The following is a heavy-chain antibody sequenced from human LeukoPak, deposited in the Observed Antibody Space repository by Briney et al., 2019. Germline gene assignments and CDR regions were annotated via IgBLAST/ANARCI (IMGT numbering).Heavy chain of an antibody. V-gene: IGHV1-69*01. J-gene: IGHJ5*02. CDR1: RDTFTNKA. CDR2: IIPIYGTA. CDR3: ARDQSGEWELVSGWWFDP. Sequence: SVKVSCKASRDTFTNKAISWVRQAPGQGLEWMGDIIPIYGTANYAQKFQGRVTITADESTSTAYMELSSLRSEDTAVYYCARDQSGEWELVSGWWFDPWGQGTLVTVSS. D-gene: IGHD1-26*01.